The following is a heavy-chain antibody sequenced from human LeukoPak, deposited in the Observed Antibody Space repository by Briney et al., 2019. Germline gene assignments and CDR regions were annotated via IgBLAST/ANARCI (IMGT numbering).Heavy chain of an antibody. Sequence: GRSLRLSCAASGFTFSSYGMHWVRQAPGKGLEWVAIISYDGSNKYYADSVKGRFTISRDNSKNTLYLQMNSLRAEDTAVYYCAKAYYGGNSFIDYWGRGTLVTVSS. V-gene: IGHV3-30*18. J-gene: IGHJ4*02. CDR2: ISYDGSNK. CDR1: GFTFSSYG. CDR3: AKAYYGGNSFIDY. D-gene: IGHD4-23*01.